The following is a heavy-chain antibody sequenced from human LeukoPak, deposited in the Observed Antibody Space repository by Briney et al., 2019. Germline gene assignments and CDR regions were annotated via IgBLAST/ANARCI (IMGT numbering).Heavy chain of an antibody. CDR1: GYTFTGYY. CDR2: INPNSGGT. V-gene: IGHV1-2*02. J-gene: IGHJ5*02. D-gene: IGHD3-10*01. CDR3: ARDPYGLGSYYEVEENWFDP. Sequence: ASVTVSCTASGYTFTGYYMHWVRQAPGQGLEWMGWINPNSGGTNYAQKFQGRVTMTRDTSISTAYMELSRLRSDDTAVYYCARDPYGLGSYYEVEENWFDPWGQGTLVTVSS.